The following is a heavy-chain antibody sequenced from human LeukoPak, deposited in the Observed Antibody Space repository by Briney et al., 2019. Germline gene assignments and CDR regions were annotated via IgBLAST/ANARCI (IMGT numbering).Heavy chain of an antibody. V-gene: IGHV3-64*04. CDR3: VRGGKLSGIYFDY. J-gene: IGHJ4*02. CDR2: IRSNGGST. CDR1: GFTFSSYA. Sequence: GGSLRLSCSASGFTFSSYAMHWVRQAPGKGLEYVSTIRSNGGSTYYADSVKGRFTISRGNSKNTLYLQMNSLRDEDTAVYYCVRGGKLSGIYFDYWGQGTLVIVAS. D-gene: IGHD5-18*01.